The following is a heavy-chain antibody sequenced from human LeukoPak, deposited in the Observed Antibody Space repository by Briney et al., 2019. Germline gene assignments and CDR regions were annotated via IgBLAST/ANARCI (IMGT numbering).Heavy chain of an antibody. J-gene: IGHJ4*02. CDR1: GFTFSSYS. CDR3: ARVRLVRETTRPIDY. Sequence: GGSLRLSCAASGFTFSSYSMNWVRQAPGKGLEWVSSISSSSNYIYYADSVKGRFTISRDNAKNSLYLRMNSLRAEDTAVYYCARVRLVRETTRPIDYWGQGTLVTVSS. D-gene: IGHD2-8*02. CDR2: ISSSSNYI. V-gene: IGHV3-21*01.